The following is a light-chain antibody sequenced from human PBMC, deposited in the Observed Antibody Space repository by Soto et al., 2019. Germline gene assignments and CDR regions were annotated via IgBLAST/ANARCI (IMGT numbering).Light chain of an antibody. V-gene: IGLV2-14*03. CDR2: DVT. CDR1: DSDIGGYDH. CDR3: SSHTSSTALV. J-gene: IGLJ1*01. Sequence: QSALTQPASVSASPGQSIAISCTGTDSDIGGYDHVSWYQQHPGKAPKLLIYDVTNRPSGVSSRFSGSKAGGTASLTISGLQTEDEADYYCSSHTSSTALVFGTGTQLTVL.